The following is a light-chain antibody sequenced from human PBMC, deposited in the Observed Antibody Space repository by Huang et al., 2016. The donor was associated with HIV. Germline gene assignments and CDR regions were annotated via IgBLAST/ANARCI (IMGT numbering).Light chain of an antibody. Sequence: DIQMTQSPSSLSASVGDRVTIICRASQGSSKSVAWYQQKPGKAPKLLLYATSKLESGVPSRFSGSGSGTHYTLTISTLQPEDLATYYCQQYQSVPWTFGQGTKVAI. CDR2: ATS. CDR1: QGSSKS. V-gene: IGKV1-NL1*01. CDR3: QQYQSVPWT. J-gene: IGKJ1*01.